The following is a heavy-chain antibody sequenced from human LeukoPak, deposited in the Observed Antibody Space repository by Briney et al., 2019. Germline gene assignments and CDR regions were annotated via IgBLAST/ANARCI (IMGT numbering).Heavy chain of an antibody. CDR3: ATSSGDYVWGSFDY. Sequence: PGGSLRLSCAASGFTFSDNWMHWVRQAPGKGLVWVSRISPDGSDTVYADSVKGRFTISRDNAKNSLYLQMNSLRAEDTALYYCATSSGDYVWGSFDYWGQGTLVTVSS. V-gene: IGHV3-74*01. D-gene: IGHD3-16*01. CDR1: GFTFSDNW. CDR2: ISPDGSDT. J-gene: IGHJ4*02.